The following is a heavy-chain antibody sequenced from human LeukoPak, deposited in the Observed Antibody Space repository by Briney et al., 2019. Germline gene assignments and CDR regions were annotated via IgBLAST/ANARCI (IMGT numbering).Heavy chain of an antibody. Sequence: PGGSLRLSCAASGFTFSSYGMHWVRQAPGKGLEWVAVISYDGSNKYYADSVKGRFTISRDNSKNTLYLQMNSLRAEDTAVYYCAKDPSDYGDYVGGVALDIWGQGTMVTVSS. CDR2: ISYDGSNK. CDR1: GFTFSSYG. CDR3: AKDPSDYGDYVGGVALDI. J-gene: IGHJ3*02. V-gene: IGHV3-30*18. D-gene: IGHD4-17*01.